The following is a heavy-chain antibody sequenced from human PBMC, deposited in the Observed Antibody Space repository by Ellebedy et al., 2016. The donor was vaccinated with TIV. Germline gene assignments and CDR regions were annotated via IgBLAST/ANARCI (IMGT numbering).Heavy chain of an antibody. J-gene: IGHJ4*02. CDR3: GTVATTFDY. V-gene: IGHV3-23*01. Sequence: GESLKISCAASGFTFSSYPMHWVRQAPGTGLEWVSALSDIGGSTHYADSVKGRFTISRDNSKNTLYLQMNSLRAEDTAVYFWGTVATTFDYWGQGTLVTVSS. CDR1: GFTFSSYP. D-gene: IGHD5-24*01. CDR2: LSDIGGST.